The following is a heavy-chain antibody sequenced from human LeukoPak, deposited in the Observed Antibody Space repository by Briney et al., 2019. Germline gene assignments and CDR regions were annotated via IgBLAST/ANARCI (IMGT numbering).Heavy chain of an antibody. J-gene: IGHJ4*02. CDR3: ARDICDY. CDR1: GFTFSSYW. D-gene: IGHD3-9*01. V-gene: IGHV3-23*01. Sequence: GGSLRLSCAASGFTFSSYWMSWVRQAPGKGLEWVSAISGSGGSTYYADSVKGRFTISRDGAKNSLYLQMNSLRAEDTAIYYCARDICDYWGQGTLVTVSS. CDR2: ISGSGGST.